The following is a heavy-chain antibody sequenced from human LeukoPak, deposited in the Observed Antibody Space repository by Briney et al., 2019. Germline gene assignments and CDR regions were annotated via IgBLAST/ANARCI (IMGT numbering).Heavy chain of an antibody. V-gene: IGHV3-74*01. D-gene: IGHD4-17*01. CDR1: GFTFSNSW. CDR3: TRDIYGPGDY. J-gene: IGHJ4*02. CDR2: INPDGSSS. Sequence: GGSLRLSCAASGFTFSNSWMQWVRQAPGKGLVWVSRINPDGSSSGYADSVKGRFTISRDNAKNTLYVQMNSLRAEDTAVYYCTRDIYGPGDYWGQGTLVTVSS.